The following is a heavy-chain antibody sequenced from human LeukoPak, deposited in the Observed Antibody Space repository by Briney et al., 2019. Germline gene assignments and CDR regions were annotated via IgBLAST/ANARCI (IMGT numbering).Heavy chain of an antibody. V-gene: IGHV3-74*01. J-gene: IGHJ6*03. CDR3: VREVEVVPATVGAYYYYSMDV. CDR2: LSSDGRRT. Sequence: GGSLRLSCAASGFTITNHWMHWVRQAPGKGLVWVSRLSSDGRRTAYPASVKGRFTISRDNAKNTLFLQMNSLRPDDTAVYSCVREVEVVPATVGAYYYYSMDVWGKGTTVSVSS. CDR1: GFTITNHW. D-gene: IGHD6-25*01.